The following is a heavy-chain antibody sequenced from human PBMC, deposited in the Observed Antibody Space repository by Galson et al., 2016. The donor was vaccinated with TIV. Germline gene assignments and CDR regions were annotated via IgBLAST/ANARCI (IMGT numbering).Heavy chain of an antibody. CDR2: ISSSSRYI. V-gene: IGHV3-21*01. CDR3: ARGYSGSYYDAFDM. CDR1: GFTFSTYR. J-gene: IGHJ3*02. D-gene: IGHD1-26*01. Sequence: SLRLSCAASGFTFSTYRVNWVRQAPGKGLEWVSSISSSSRYISYADSLKGRFTISSDDAKNSVHLQMSSLRAEDTAVYYCARGYSGSYYDAFDMWGQGTMVTVSS.